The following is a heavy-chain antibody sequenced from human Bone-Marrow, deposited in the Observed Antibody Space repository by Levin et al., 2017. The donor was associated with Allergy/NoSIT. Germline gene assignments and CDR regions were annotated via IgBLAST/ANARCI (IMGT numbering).Heavy chain of an antibody. CDR3: ARAGWRHGVVDDSGVDF. D-gene: IGHD2-8*02. Sequence: GESLKISCTTSGFTFSNYWMIWVRQAPGKGLEWVASIKQDGSETNYEDSLKGRFTASRDNAKNSLYLQMHSLRVEDTTMYFCARAGWRHGVVDDSGVDFWGQGTQVTVSS. CDR2: IKQDGSET. CDR1: GFTFSNYW. V-gene: IGHV3-7*01. J-gene: IGHJ4*02.